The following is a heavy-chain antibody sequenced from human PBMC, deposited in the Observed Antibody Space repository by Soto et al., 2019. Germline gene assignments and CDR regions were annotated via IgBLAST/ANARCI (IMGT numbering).Heavy chain of an antibody. CDR2: IIPLFGTP. J-gene: IGHJ4*02. D-gene: IGHD2-21*01. V-gene: IGHV1-69*06. Sequence: QVQLVQSGAEVKRPGSSVKVSCKISGGTFSNGAFSWVRQAPGQGLEWMGGIIPLFGTPSYAQKFQGRVTVMAYKSSGTPYMGLSTRLSEETLMYNYPIERVGEIATGRYLGFWCQRTLVSVS. CDR3: PIERVGEIATGRYLGF. CDR1: GGTFSNGA.